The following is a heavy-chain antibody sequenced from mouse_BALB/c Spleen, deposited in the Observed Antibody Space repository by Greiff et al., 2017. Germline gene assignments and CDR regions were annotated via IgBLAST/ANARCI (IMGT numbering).Heavy chain of an antibody. CDR1: GFTFSSFG. D-gene: IGHD1-2*01. CDR2: ISSGSSTI. CDR3: ARGSTTATRAMDY. J-gene: IGHJ4*01. Sequence: EVQVVESGGGLVQPGGSRKLSCAASGFTFSSFGMHWVRQAPEKGLEWVAYISSGSSTIYYADTVKGRFTISRDNPKNTLSLQMTSLRSEDTATYYCARGSTTATRAMDYWGQGTSVTVSS. V-gene: IGHV5-17*02.